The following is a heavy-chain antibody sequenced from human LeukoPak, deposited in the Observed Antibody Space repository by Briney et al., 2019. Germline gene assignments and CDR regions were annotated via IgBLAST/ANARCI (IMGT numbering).Heavy chain of an antibody. CDR2: IYSGDSDT. Sequence: GESLKISCKASGYSFTNYWIGWVRQMPGKGLEGMGIIYSGDSDTRYSPSFQGQVTISADKSISTAFLQWSSLKASDTAMYYCARHSYATDYWGQGTLVTVSS. CDR1: GYSFTNYW. D-gene: IGHD3-16*01. CDR3: ARHSYATDY. J-gene: IGHJ4*02. V-gene: IGHV5-51*01.